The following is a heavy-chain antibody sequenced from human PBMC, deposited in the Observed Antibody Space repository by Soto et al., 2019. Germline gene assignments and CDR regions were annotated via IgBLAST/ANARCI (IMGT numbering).Heavy chain of an antibody. CDR1: GYPFTSYY. CDR2: INVSDGST. CDR3: AREAAAAGTAFDH. J-gene: IGHJ5*02. D-gene: IGHD6-25*01. V-gene: IGHV1-46*01. Sequence: ASVKVSCKASGYPFTSYYLHWVRQAPGQGPEWMGRINVSDGSTRYAQNFQGRVTMTRDTSTTTVYMELSPLRSDDTAVYYCAREAAAAGTAFDHWGQGTLVTVSS.